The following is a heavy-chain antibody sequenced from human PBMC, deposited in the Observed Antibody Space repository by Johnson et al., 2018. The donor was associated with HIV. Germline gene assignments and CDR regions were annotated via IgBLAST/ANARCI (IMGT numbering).Heavy chain of an antibody. CDR2: IKQAGSEK. J-gene: IGHJ3*02. CDR3: ARATSYDREFIDAFDI. CDR1: GFTFSSYW. D-gene: IGHD3-22*01. Sequence: MQLVESGGGLVQPGGSLRLSCAASGFTFSSYWMSWVRQAQGKGLEWVANIKQAGSEKYYVDSVKGRFTISRDNAKNSLYLQMNSLRAEDAAVYYCARATSYDREFIDAFDIWGQGTMVTVSS. V-gene: IGHV3-7*01.